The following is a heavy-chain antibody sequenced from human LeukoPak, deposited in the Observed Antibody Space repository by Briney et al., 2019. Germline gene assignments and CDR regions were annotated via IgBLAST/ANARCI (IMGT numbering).Heavy chain of an antibody. Sequence: GGSLRLSCAASGFTLSSYGMHWVRQAPGKGLEWVAFIRYDGSNKYYADSVKGRFTITRDNSKNTLYLQMNSLRAEDTAVYYCAKEGGLLWDYFDYWGQGTLVTVSS. CDR3: AKEGGLLWDYFDY. CDR1: GFTLSSYG. J-gene: IGHJ4*02. D-gene: IGHD3-16*01. CDR2: IRYDGSNK. V-gene: IGHV3-30*02.